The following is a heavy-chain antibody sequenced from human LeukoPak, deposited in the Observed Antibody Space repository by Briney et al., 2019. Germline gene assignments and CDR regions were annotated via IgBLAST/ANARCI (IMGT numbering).Heavy chain of an antibody. CDR3: AREGWNDDLDY. D-gene: IGHD1-1*01. CDR1: GFTFSSYE. V-gene: IGHV3-48*03. CDR2: ILSSGKTL. Sequence: QPGGSLRLSCAASGFTFSSYEMNWVRQAPGKGLEWVSYILSSGKTLYYADSVKGRFTISRDNAKNSLYLQMNSLRAEDTAVYYCAREGWNDDLDYWGQGTLVTVSS. J-gene: IGHJ4*02.